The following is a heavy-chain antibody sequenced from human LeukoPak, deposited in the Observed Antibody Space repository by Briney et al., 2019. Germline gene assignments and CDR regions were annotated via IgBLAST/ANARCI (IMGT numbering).Heavy chain of an antibody. Sequence: PSETLSLTCTVSGGSISSYYWSWIRQPPGKGLEWIGYIYYSGSTNYNPSLKSRVTISVDTSKNQFSLKLSSVTAADTAVYYCARESAVAGKTIFDQWGQGTLVIVSS. CDR3: ARESAVAGKTIFDQ. J-gene: IGHJ4*02. CDR2: IYYSGST. D-gene: IGHD6-19*01. V-gene: IGHV4-59*01. CDR1: GGSISSYY.